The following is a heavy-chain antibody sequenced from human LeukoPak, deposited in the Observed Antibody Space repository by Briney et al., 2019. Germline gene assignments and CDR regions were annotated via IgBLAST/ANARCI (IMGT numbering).Heavy chain of an antibody. Sequence: PGASLRLSCAASGCTFSSYAMSWVRQAPGKGLEWVSAISGSGGSTYYADSVKGRFTISRDNSKNTLYLQMNSLRAEDTAVYYCAKDREGGFDYWGQGTLVTVSS. J-gene: IGHJ4*02. D-gene: IGHD1-26*01. CDR2: ISGSGGST. V-gene: IGHV3-23*01. CDR1: GCTFSSYA. CDR3: AKDREGGFDY.